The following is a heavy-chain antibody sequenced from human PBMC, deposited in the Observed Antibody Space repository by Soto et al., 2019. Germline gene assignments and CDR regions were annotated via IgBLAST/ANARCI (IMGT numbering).Heavy chain of an antibody. CDR3: VAAGVGVDYYGMDV. V-gene: IGHV3-53*01. CDR1: GLTVSSNY. Sequence: GGSLRLSCAVSGLTVSSNYMSWVRQAPGKGLEWVSVIYSGGSTYYADSVKGRFTISRDNSKNTLYLQMNSLRAEDTAVYYCVAAGVGVDYYGMDVWGQGTTVTVSS. J-gene: IGHJ6*02. CDR2: IYSGGST. D-gene: IGHD3-3*01.